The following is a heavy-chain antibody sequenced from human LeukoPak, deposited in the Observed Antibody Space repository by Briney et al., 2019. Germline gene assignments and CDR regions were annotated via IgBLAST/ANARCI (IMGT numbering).Heavy chain of an antibody. J-gene: IGHJ4*02. V-gene: IGHV3-48*03. Sequence: GGSLRLSCAASGFTFSNYEMNWVRQAPGKGLEWVSYISSSGSTIYYADSVKGRFTISRDNAKISLYLQMNGLGAEDTAVYYCARVHYYDTSGSFDSWGQGTLVTVSS. CDR1: GFTFSNYE. D-gene: IGHD3-22*01. CDR3: ARVHYYDTSGSFDS. CDR2: ISSSGSTI.